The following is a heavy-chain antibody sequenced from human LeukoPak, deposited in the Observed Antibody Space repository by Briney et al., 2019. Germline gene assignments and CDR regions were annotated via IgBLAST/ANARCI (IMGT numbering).Heavy chain of an antibody. J-gene: IGHJ6*02. CDR2: IIPIFGTE. CDR3: AREGIAAAGDDYYGMDV. V-gene: IGHV1-69*13. D-gene: IGHD6-13*01. Sequence: GASVKVSCKASGGTFTSYAISLVRQAPGQALEWTGGIIPIFGTENYAKKFQGRVTITADESTSTAYMELSSLRPEDTAVYYCAREGIAAAGDDYYGMDVWGQGTTVTVSS. CDR1: GGTFTSYA.